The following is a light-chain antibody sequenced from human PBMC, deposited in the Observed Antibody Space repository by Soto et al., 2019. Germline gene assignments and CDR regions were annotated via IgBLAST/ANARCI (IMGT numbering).Light chain of an antibody. J-gene: IGKJ1*01. CDR2: AAS. CDR1: QSVSRK. CDR3: QQYSDWPPT. Sequence: ETVMTQSPATLSVSPGERATLSCRASQSVSRKLAWYQQKPGRAPRLLMNAASTRAAGIPTRFRGSGSGTEFTLTIASLQSEDLGVYSCQQYSDWPPTFGQGTKVDIK. V-gene: IGKV3-15*01.